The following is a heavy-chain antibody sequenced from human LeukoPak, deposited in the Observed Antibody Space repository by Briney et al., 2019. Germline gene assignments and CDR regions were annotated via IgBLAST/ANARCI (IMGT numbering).Heavy chain of an antibody. CDR1: GGSISSSSYY. D-gene: IGHD3-10*01. CDR2: IYYSGST. V-gene: IGHV4-39*01. J-gene: IGHJ5*02. CDR3: ARQPATYYYGSGTQNWFDP. Sequence: SETLSPTCTVSGGSISSSSYYWGWIRQPPGKGLEWIGCIYYSGSTYYNPSLKSRVTISVDTSKNQFSLKLSSVTAADTAVYYCARQPATYYYGSGTQNWFDPWGQGTLVTVSS.